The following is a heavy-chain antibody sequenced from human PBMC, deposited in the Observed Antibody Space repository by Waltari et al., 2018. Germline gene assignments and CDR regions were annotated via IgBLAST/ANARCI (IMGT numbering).Heavy chain of an antibody. Sequence: QVQLQQWGAGLLKPSETLSLTCAVYGGSFSGYYWSWIRQPPGKGLEWIGEINHSGSTNYNPALKSRVTISVDTSKNQFSLKLSSVTAADTAVYYCARGTRTVTSYYYYGMDVWGQGTTVTVSS. V-gene: IGHV4-34*01. D-gene: IGHD4-17*01. CDR1: GGSFSGYY. CDR3: ARGTRTVTSYYYYGMDV. J-gene: IGHJ6*02. CDR2: INHSGST.